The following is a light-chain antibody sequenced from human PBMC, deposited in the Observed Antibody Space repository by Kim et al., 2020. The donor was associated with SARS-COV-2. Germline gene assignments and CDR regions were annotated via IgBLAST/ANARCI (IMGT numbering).Light chain of an antibody. CDR2: DAS. CDR3: QKYDDLPWT. V-gene: IGKV1-33*01. J-gene: IGKJ1*01. CDR1: QDIKKY. Sequence: GDRVTITCQASQDIKKYLNWYQQKPGKAPKLLILDASTLKTGVPSRFSGRGSGTDFTLIISSLQPEDTATYFCQKYDDLPWTFGQGTKLEI.